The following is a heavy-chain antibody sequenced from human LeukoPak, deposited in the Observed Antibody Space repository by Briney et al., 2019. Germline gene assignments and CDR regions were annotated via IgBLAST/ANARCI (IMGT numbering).Heavy chain of an antibody. CDR3: ARAAIAAARIYYYMDV. V-gene: IGHV3-21*01. Sequence: GGSLRLSCAASGFTFSSYSMNWVRQAPGKGLEWVSFISISSSYIHNADSVKGRFTISRDNAENSLYLQMNSLRAEDTAVYYCARAAIAAARIYYYMDVWGKGTTVTVSS. CDR1: GFTFSSYS. CDR2: ISISSSYI. D-gene: IGHD6-13*01. J-gene: IGHJ6*03.